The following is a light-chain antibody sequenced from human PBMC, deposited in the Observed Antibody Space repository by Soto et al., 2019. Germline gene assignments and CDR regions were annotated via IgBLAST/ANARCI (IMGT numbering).Light chain of an antibody. Sequence: DIQMTQSPSSLSAFVGDRITITCQASQDISNFLNWYQQKPGKAPKLLIYDASNLETGVPSRFSGSGSGTDFTFTISSLQNEDIATYHCQQYDNLPLTFGGGTKVDIK. J-gene: IGKJ4*01. CDR3: QQYDNLPLT. V-gene: IGKV1-33*01. CDR2: DAS. CDR1: QDISNF.